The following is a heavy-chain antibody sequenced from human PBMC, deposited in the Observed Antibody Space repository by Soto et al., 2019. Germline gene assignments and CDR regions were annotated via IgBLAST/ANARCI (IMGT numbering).Heavy chain of an antibody. CDR1: GFTFSDSA. Sequence: EVQLVESGGGLVQPGGSLKLSCAASGFTFSDSAMHWVRQASGEGLEWLGRIRSKGNNYATEYGASLKGRFTISRDDSKKTTYVQMSNLNTEDTAVYYCVRYSRTLGWFFDLWGRGTLVTVSS. J-gene: IGHJ2*01. V-gene: IGHV3-73*02. CDR2: IRSKGNNYAT. D-gene: IGHD2-21*01. CDR3: VRYSRTLGWFFDL.